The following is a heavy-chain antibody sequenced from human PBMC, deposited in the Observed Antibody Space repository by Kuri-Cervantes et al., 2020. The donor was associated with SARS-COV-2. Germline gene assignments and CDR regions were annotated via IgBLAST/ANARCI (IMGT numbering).Heavy chain of an antibody. CDR2: IKQDGSEK. CDR1: GFTFSSYA. CDR3: ATLIDY. V-gene: IGHV3-7*01. Sequence: GSLRLSCAASGFTFSSYAMHWVRQAPGKGLEWVASIKQDGSEKYYVDSVKGRFTISRDNAKNSLYLQMNSLRAEDTAVYYCATLIDYWGQGALVTVSS. J-gene: IGHJ4*02.